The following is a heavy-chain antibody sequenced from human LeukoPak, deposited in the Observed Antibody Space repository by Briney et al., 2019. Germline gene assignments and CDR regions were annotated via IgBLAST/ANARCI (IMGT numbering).Heavy chain of an antibody. CDR2: INPNSGGT. CDR3: ARDYFSLGRREYNDY. CDR1: GYTFTGYY. J-gene: IGHJ4*02. D-gene: IGHD3-16*01. Sequence: ASVKVSCKASGYTFTGYYMHWVRQAPGQGLEWMGWINPNSGGTNYAQKFQGWVTMTRDTSISTAYMELSRLRSDDTAVYYCARDYFSLGRREYNDYWGQGTLVTVPS. V-gene: IGHV1-2*04.